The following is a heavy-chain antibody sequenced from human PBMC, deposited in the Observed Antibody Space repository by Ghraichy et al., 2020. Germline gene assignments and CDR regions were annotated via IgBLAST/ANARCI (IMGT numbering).Heavy chain of an antibody. CDR1: GFTFSSYS. CDR3: AREAGYCSSTSCPRRSWFDP. CDR2: ISSSSSTI. V-gene: IGHV3-48*02. D-gene: IGHD2-2*01. J-gene: IGHJ5*02. Sequence: GGSLRLSCAASGFTFSSYSMNWVHQAPGKGLEWGSYISSSSSTIYYADSWKGRFTISRDNAKNSLYLQMNSLRDEDTAVYYCAREAGYCSSTSCPRRSWFDPWGQGTLVTVSS.